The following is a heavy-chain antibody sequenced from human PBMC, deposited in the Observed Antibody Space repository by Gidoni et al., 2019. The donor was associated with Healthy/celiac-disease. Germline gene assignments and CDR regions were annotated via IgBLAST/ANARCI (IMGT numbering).Heavy chain of an antibody. D-gene: IGHD3-3*01. CDR2: IKQDGSEK. V-gene: IGHV3-7*01. CDR1: GFTFSSYW. Sequence: EVQLVESGGGLVQPGGSLRLSCAASGFTFSSYWMIWVRQAPGKGLEWVANIKQDGSEKYYVDSVKGRFTISRDNAKNSLYLQMNSLRAEDTAVYYCARARLADTIFGVVIIGHTGYFDYWGQGTLVTVSS. CDR3: ARARLADTIFGVVIIGHTGYFDY. J-gene: IGHJ4*02.